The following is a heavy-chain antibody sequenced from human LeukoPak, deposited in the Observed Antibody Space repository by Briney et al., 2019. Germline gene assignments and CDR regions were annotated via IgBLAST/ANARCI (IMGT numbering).Heavy chain of an antibody. D-gene: IGHD6-13*01. J-gene: IGHJ5*02. V-gene: IGHV3-30*02. CDR3: AKESSRVRVIHGKEYNWFDP. CDR2: IRYDGSNK. Sequence: GGSLRLSCAASGFTFSSYGMHWVRQAPGKGLEWVAFIRYDGSNKYYADSVKGRFTISRDNSKNTLYLQMNSLRAEDTAVYYCAKESSRVRVIHGKEYNWFDPWGQGTLVTVSS. CDR1: GFTFSSYG.